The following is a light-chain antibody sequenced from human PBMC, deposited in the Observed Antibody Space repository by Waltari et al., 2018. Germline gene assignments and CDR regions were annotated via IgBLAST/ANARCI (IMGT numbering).Light chain of an antibody. CDR1: QSVGKY. CDR2: AAS. J-gene: IGKJ1*01. CDR3: QNHERLPAT. V-gene: IGKV3-20*01. Sequence: EVVLTQSPGTLSLSPGERATLSCRASQSVGKYIVWYQQRPGQAPRLLIYAASTRATGIPDRFSGSGSGTDFSLTICRLEPEDFAVYYCQNHERLPATFGQGTKVEI.